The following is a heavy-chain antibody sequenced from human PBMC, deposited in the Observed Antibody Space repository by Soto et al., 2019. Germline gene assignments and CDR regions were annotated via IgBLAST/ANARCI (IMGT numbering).Heavy chain of an antibody. Sequence: QVQLVESGGGVVQPGRSLRLSCAASGFTFSSYGMHWVRQAPGKGLEWVAVIWYDGSNKYYADSVKGRFTISRDNSKNTLYLQMNSLRAEDTAVYYCARECDYYGSGSHYSYRNPPDYYYYYYGMDVWGQGTTVTVSS. D-gene: IGHD3-10*01. CDR2: IWYDGSNK. J-gene: IGHJ6*02. CDR3: ARECDYYGSGSHYSYRNPPDYYYYYYGMDV. CDR1: GFTFSSYG. V-gene: IGHV3-33*01.